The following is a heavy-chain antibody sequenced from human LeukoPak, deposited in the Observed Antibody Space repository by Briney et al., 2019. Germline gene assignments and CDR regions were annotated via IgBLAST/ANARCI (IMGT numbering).Heavy chain of an antibody. CDR2: IYYSGST. CDR1: GGSISSSSYY. CDR3: ARGPYYYDSSGYGRYFDY. Sequence: SETLSLTCTVSGGSISSSSYYWGWIRQPPGKGLEWIGSIYYSGSTYYNPSLKSRVTMSVDTSKNQFSLKLSSVTAADTAVYYCARGPYYYDSSGYGRYFDYWGQGTLVTVSS. V-gene: IGHV4-39*07. D-gene: IGHD3-22*01. J-gene: IGHJ4*02.